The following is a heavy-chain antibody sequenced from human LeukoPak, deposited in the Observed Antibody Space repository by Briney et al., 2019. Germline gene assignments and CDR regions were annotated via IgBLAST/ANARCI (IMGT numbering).Heavy chain of an antibody. CDR3: AKGQQQLVPSNWFDP. CDR2: ISASNGNT. D-gene: IGHD6-13*01. J-gene: IGHJ5*02. Sequence: SVKVSCKASGYTFTSYGISWVRQAPGQGLEWMGWISASNGNTNYAQKLQGRVTMTTDTSTSTAYMELRSLRAEDTAVYYCAKGQQQLVPSNWFDPWGQGTLVTVSS. V-gene: IGHV1-18*01. CDR1: GYTFTSYG.